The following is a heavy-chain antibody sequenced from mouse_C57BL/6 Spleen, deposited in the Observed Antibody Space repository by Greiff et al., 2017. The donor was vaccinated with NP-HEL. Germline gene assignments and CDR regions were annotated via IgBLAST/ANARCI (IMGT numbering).Heavy chain of an antibody. J-gene: IGHJ4*01. V-gene: IGHV5-17*01. CDR3: ARRDYYGSSYENYAMDY. D-gene: IGHD1-1*01. Sequence: EVKLVESGGGLVKPGGSLKLSCAASGFTFSDYGMHWVRQAPEKGLEWVAYISSGSSTIYYADTVKGRFTISRDNAKNTLFLQMTILRSEDTAMYYCARRDYYGSSYENYAMDYWGQGTSVTVSS. CDR2: ISSGSSTI. CDR1: GFTFSDYG.